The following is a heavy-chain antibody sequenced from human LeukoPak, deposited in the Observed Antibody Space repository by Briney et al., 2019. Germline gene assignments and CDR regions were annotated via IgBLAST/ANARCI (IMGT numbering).Heavy chain of an antibody. D-gene: IGHD6-19*01. CDR2: ISYDGSNK. Sequence: GGSLRLSCAASGFTFSNSAMHWVRQPAGKGLEWVAVISYDGSNKYCADSVKGRFTISRDNSKNTLYPQMNSLRAEDTAVYYCARGPNPSSGWPDYWGQGTLVTVSS. CDR3: ARGPNPSSGWPDY. CDR1: GFTFSNSA. J-gene: IGHJ4*02. V-gene: IGHV3-30-3*01.